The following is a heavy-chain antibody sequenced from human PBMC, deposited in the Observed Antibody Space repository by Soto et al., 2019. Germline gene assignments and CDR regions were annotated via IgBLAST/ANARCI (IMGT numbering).Heavy chain of an antibody. Sequence: GSLRLSCAASGFTLSSYGMNWVRQAPGKGLEWVAVISYDGSNTYYADSVKGRFTISRDNSKNTLYLQMNSLRAEDTAVYYCAKEPPLKRRYYDSSGYYYFDYWGQGTLVTVSS. CDR2: ISYDGSNT. CDR3: AKEPPLKRRYYDSSGYYYFDY. J-gene: IGHJ4*02. CDR1: GFTLSSYG. V-gene: IGHV3-30*18. D-gene: IGHD3-22*01.